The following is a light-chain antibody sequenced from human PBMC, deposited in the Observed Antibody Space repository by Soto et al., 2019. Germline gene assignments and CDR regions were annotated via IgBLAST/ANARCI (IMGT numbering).Light chain of an antibody. CDR2: AAS. J-gene: IGKJ4*01. CDR1: QGISSY. V-gene: IGKV1-9*01. CDR3: QQYTDWPLT. Sequence: DIQLTQSPSFLSASVGDRVTITCRASQGISSYLAWYQQKPGKAPKLLIYAASTLQSGVPSRFSGSGSGTEFTLTISSLQPEDFAVYYCQQYTDWPLTFGGGTTVEIK.